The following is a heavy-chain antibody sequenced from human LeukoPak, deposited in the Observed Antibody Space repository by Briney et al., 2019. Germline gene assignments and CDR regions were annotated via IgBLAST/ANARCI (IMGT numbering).Heavy chain of an antibody. CDR3: ARRHYDFYYYGMDV. CDR1: GGTFSSYA. D-gene: IGHD3-3*01. J-gene: IGHJ6*02. V-gene: IGHV1-69*13. CDR2: IIPIFGTA. Sequence: ASVKVSCKASGGTFSSYAISWVRQAPGQGLEWMGGIIPIFGTANYAQKFQGRVTITAYESTSTAYMELSSLRSEDTAVYYCARRHYDFYYYGMDVWGQGTTVTVSS.